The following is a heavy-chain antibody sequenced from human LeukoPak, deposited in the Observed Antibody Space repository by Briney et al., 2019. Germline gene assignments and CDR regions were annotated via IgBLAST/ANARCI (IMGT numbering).Heavy chain of an antibody. CDR2: INFDGSDK. V-gene: IGHV3-30*02. Sequence: GGSLRLSCAASGFTFSGSVMHWVRQAPGRGLQWVAFINFDGSDKYYADSVKGRFTISRDNSKNTLYLQMNSLRTDDTAVYYCAKDGLRPQKYYFENWGQGTLVTVSS. CDR3: AKDGLRPQKYYFEN. CDR1: GFTFSGSV. J-gene: IGHJ4*02.